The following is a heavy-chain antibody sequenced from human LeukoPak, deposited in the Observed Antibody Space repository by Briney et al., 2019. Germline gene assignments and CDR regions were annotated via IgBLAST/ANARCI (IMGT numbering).Heavy chain of an antibody. D-gene: IGHD3-10*01. J-gene: IGHJ5*02. CDR2: INHSGST. V-gene: IGHV4-34*01. Sequence: PSETLSLTCAVYGGSFSGYYWSWTRQPPGKGLEWIGEINHSGSTNYNPSLKSRVTISVDTSKNQFSLKLSSVTAADTAVYYCARGFNYYGLFDPWGQGTLVTVSS. CDR1: GGSFSGYY. CDR3: ARGFNYYGLFDP.